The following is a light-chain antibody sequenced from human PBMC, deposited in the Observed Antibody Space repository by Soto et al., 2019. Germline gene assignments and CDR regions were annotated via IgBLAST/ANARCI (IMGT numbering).Light chain of an antibody. Sequence: EIVLTQSPGTLSLSPGEGATLSCRASQSVSSSYLAWYQQKPGQAPRLLIYGASSRATGIPDRFSGSGSGTGFTLTISRLEPEEFAVYYCQQYDSSPKTVGKGTKVDIK. CDR3: QQYDSSPKT. CDR1: QSVSSSY. CDR2: GAS. V-gene: IGKV3-20*01. J-gene: IGKJ1*01.